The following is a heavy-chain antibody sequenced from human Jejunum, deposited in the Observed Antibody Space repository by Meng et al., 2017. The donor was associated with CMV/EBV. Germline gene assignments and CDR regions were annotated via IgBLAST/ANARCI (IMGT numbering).Heavy chain of an antibody. CDR1: RVPLSTSA. J-gene: IGHJ6*02. Sequence: ASRVPLSTSAITCVRHVPGQGLEWLGRIIPVLGVANYAQKFQCRVTLTAVKSTSTTYMELSSLRSEDTAVYYCARVTTFVYGMDVWGQGTTVTVSS. V-gene: IGHV1-69*04. CDR2: IIPVLGVA. CDR3: ARVTTFVYGMDV. D-gene: IGHD1-1*01.